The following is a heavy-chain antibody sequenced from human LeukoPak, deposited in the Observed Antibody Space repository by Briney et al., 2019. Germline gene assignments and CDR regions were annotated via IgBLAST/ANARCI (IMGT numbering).Heavy chain of an antibody. CDR2: IYHSGNT. CDR1: GDSISSSNW. D-gene: IGHD1-26*01. Sequence: SETLSLTCAVSGDSISSSNWWSWVRQPPGKGLEWTGEIYHSGNTNYNPPLKSRVTISLDKSKNQFSLKLNSVTAADTAVYYCARVGALGGHDFWGQGSLVTVSS. V-gene: IGHV4-4*02. CDR3: ARVGALGGHDF. J-gene: IGHJ4*02.